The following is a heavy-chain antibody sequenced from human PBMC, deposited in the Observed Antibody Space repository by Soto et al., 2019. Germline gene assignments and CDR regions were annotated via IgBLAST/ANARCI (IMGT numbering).Heavy chain of an antibody. V-gene: IGHV4-59*12. D-gene: IGHD1-26*01. Sequence: PSETLSLTCTVSGGSISSYYWSWIRQPPGKGLEWIGYIYYSVSTNYNPSLKSRVTISADTSKNQFSLKLSSVIAADTAVYYCARGREGGGASWGQGTLVPVSS. J-gene: IGHJ5*02. CDR2: IYYSVST. CDR3: ARGREGGGAS. CDR1: GGSISSYY.